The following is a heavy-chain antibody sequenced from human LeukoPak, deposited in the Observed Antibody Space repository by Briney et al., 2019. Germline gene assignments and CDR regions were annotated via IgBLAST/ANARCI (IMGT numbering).Heavy chain of an antibody. CDR3: ARAKYSNSWNDAFDI. D-gene: IGHD6-13*01. CDR2: ISSRGSSI. V-gene: IGHV3-48*03. Sequence: QSGGSLRLSCGASGFTFSRYEMNWGRQAPGKGLEWVAYISSRGSSIYYADSVKGRFTISRDNAQKSLYLQMNSLRAEDTAVYYCARAKYSNSWNDAFDIWGQGTTVTVSS. J-gene: IGHJ3*02. CDR1: GFTFSRYE.